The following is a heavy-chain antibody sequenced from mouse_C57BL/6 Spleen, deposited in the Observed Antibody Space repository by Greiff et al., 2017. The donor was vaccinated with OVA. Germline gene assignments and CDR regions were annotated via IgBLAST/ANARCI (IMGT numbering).Heavy chain of an antibody. V-gene: IGHV14-2*01. D-gene: IGHD2-2*01. J-gene: IGHJ3*01. CDR3: ARGYPWFAY. Sequence: EVQLQESGAELVKPGASVKLSCTASGFTFTDYYMPWVKQRPEQGLEWIGRIDPEDGETKYAPKFQGKATITADTSSNPAYLQRSSLTSEDTAIYYCARGYPWFAYWGQGTLVTVSA. CDR1: GFTFTDYY. CDR2: IDPEDGET.